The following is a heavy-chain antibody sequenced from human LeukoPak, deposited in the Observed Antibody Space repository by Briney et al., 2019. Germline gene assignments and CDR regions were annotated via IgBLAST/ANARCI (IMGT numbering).Heavy chain of an antibody. CDR2: INHSGST. Sequence: SETLSLTGAVYGGSFSGYYWSWIRQPPGKGLEWIGEINHSGSTNYNPSLKSRVTISVDTSKNQFSLKLSSVTAADTAVYYCASLISYGPSDYWGQGTLVTVSS. CDR1: GGSFSGYY. V-gene: IGHV4-34*01. D-gene: IGHD5-18*01. CDR3: ASLISYGPSDY. J-gene: IGHJ4*02.